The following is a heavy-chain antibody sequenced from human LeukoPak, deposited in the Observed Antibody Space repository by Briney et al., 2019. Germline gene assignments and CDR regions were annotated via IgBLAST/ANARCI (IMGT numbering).Heavy chain of an antibody. CDR3: ATSHVVKTAPYDL. V-gene: IGHV4-4*09. Sequence: ETSETLSLTCTVSGGSISSYYWSWVRQSPGKGLEWIGYIFTSGWTDYNPSLKSRVTMSVDTSKNQLSMELRFLTAADTAVYYCATSHVVKTAPYDLWGQGTLVTVSS. J-gene: IGHJ5*02. CDR2: IFTSGWT. CDR1: GGSISSYY. D-gene: IGHD2-21*01.